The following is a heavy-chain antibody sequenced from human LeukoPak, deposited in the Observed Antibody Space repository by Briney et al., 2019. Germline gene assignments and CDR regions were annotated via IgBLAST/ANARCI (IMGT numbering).Heavy chain of an antibody. CDR3: ATWAFYHSLDV. CDR2: INKDGSAT. J-gene: IGHJ6*02. V-gene: IGHV3-43*02. CDR1: GFTFDAYA. Sequence: GGSLRLSCEASGFTFDAYAMPWVRQAPGEGLEWVSLINKDGSATYYADSVKGRFTISRDNSKNSLYLQMNSLRSEDTALYYCATWAFYHSLDVWGQGTTVTVSS. D-gene: IGHD1-26*01.